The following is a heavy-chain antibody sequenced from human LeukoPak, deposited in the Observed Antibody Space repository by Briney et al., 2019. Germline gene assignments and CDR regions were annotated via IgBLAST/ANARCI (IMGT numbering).Heavy chain of an antibody. CDR2: IYYSGST. V-gene: IGHV4-59*01. D-gene: IGHD3-10*01. Sequence: PSETLSLTCTVSGGSISSYYWSWIRQPPGKGLEWIGCIYYSGSTNYNPSLKSRVTISVDTSKNQFSLRLSSVTAADTAVYYCARDQPSYYGSGSYYKRGAWFDPWGQGTLVTVSS. CDR3: ARDQPSYYGSGSYYKRGAWFDP. J-gene: IGHJ5*02. CDR1: GGSISSYY.